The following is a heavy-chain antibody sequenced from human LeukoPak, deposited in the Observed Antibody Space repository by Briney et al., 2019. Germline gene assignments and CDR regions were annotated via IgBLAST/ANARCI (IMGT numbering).Heavy chain of an antibody. CDR3: ARMSSGYSYGLDY. CDR2: IYYSGST. D-gene: IGHD5-18*01. CDR1: GGSISSYY. V-gene: IGHV4-39*01. Sequence: KPSETLSLTCTVSGGSISSYYWGWIRQPPGKGLEWIGSIYYSGSTYYNPSLKSRVTISVDTSKNQFSLKLSSVAAADTAVYYCARMSSGYSYGLDYWGQGTLVTVSS. J-gene: IGHJ4*02.